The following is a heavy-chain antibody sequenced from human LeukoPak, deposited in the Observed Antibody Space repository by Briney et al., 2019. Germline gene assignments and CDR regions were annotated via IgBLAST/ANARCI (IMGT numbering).Heavy chain of an antibody. CDR2: ISSSSSYI. J-gene: IGHJ2*01. D-gene: IGHD3-22*01. Sequence: KPGGSLRLSCAASGFTFSSYSMNWVRQAPGKGLEWVSFISSSSSYIYYADSVKGRFTISRDNARNSLYLQMNSLRAEDTAVYYCARGSHYDNRYYYHWYFDLWGRGTLVTVSS. CDR1: GFTFSSYS. CDR3: ARGSHYDNRYYYHWYFDL. V-gene: IGHV3-21*01.